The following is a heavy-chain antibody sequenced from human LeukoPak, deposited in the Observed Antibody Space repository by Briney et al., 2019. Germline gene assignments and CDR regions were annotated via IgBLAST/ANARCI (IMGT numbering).Heavy chain of an antibody. CDR2: ISDSGDTP. D-gene: IGHD1-20*01. Sequence: GGSLRLSCTASGFTFSNYAMSWVRQAPGKGLKWVSSISDSGDTPYYADSVKGLFTISRDNSKNTLYLQMNSLRAEDTAVYYCAKLYNWNSFDYWGQGTLVTVSS. CDR3: AKLYNWNSFDY. J-gene: IGHJ4*02. CDR1: GFTFSNYA. V-gene: IGHV3-23*01.